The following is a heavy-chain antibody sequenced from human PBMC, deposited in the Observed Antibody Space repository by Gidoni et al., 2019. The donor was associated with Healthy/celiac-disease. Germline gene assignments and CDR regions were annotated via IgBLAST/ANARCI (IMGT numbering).Heavy chain of an antibody. Sequence: EVQLVESGGGLVQPGGSLRLSCAASGFTFSSYWMSWVRQAPGKGLEWVANIKQDGSEKYYVDSVKGRFTISRDNAKNSLYLQMNSLRAEDTAVYYCARDGYSSSWDFEFGYYYYMDVWGKGTTVTVSS. CDR1: GFTFSSYW. J-gene: IGHJ6*03. D-gene: IGHD6-13*01. V-gene: IGHV3-7*01. CDR3: ARDGYSSSWDFEFGYYYYMDV. CDR2: IKQDGSEK.